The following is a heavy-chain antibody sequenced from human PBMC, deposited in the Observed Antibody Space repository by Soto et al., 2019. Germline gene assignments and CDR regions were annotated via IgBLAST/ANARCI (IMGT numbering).Heavy chain of an antibody. CDR2: INHSGST. V-gene: IGHV4-34*01. J-gene: IGHJ5*02. CDR1: GGSFSGYY. D-gene: IGHD3-3*01. Sequence: PSETLSLTCAVYGGSFSGYYWSWIRQPPGKGLEWIGEINHSGSTNYNPSLKSRVTISVDTSKNQFSLKLSSVTAADTAVYYCARGPDDFWSGYFAYNWFDPWGQGTLVTVSS. CDR3: ARGPDDFWSGYFAYNWFDP.